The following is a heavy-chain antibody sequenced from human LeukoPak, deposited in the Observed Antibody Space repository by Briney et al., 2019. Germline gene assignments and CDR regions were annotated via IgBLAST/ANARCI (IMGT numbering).Heavy chain of an antibody. Sequence: SQTLSLTCAISGDSVSSNSAAWNWIRQSPSRGLEWLGRTYYRSKWYNDYAVSVKSRITINPDTSKNHFSLQLNSVTAADTAVYYCARGLRLTRGRFDPWGQGTLVTVSS. V-gene: IGHV6-1*01. CDR1: GDSVSSNSAA. D-gene: IGHD4-11*01. CDR3: ARGLRLTRGRFDP. CDR2: TYYRSKWYN. J-gene: IGHJ5*02.